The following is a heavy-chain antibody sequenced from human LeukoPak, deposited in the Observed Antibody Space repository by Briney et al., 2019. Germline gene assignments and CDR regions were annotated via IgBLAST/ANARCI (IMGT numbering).Heavy chain of an antibody. CDR3: ARVSTDVAAAAKGEDLFYYFMDV. CDR2: MNPNSGNT. Sequence: ASVKVPCKASGYTFTSYDINWVRQATGQGLEWMGWMNPNSGNTGYARKFQGRVTITRNTSISTAYMELSSLRSEDTAIYYCARVSTDVAAAAKGEDLFYYFMDVWGKGTTVTISS. V-gene: IGHV1-8*03. J-gene: IGHJ6*03. CDR1: GYTFTSYD. D-gene: IGHD2-2*01.